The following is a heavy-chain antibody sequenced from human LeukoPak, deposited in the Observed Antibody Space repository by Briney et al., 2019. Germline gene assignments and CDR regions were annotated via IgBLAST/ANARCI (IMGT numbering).Heavy chain of an antibody. Sequence: GGSLRLSCAASGFTFSSYAMFWVRQTPGKGLEYVSTISSNGGSTDYADSVKGRFTLSRDNSKNTLWLQMGSLRVEDMAVYYCARAAGYYGSGSFSLGYWGQGTLVTVSS. J-gene: IGHJ4*02. CDR2: ISSNGGST. CDR1: GFTFSSYA. V-gene: IGHV3-64*02. D-gene: IGHD3-10*01. CDR3: ARAAGYYGSGSFSLGY.